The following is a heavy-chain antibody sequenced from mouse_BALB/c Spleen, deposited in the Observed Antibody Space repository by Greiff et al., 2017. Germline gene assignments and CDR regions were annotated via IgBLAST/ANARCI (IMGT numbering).Heavy chain of an antibody. CDR2: IYPYNGGT. V-gene: IGHV1S29*02. D-gene: IGHD2-10*02. CDR3: ARQYGNPLYAMDY. CDR1: GYTFTDYN. J-gene: IGHJ4*01. Sequence: EVQLQQSGPELVKPGASVKISCKASGYTFTDYNMHWVKQSHGKSLEWIGYIYPYNGGTGYNQKFKSKATLTVDNSSSTAYMELRSLTSEDSAVYYCARQYGNPLYAMDYWGQGTSVTVSS.